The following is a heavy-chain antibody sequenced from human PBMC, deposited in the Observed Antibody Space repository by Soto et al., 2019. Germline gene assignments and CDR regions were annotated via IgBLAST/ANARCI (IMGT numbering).Heavy chain of an antibody. V-gene: IGHV4-30-4*01. CDR3: ARLNYGDKYTFDY. J-gene: IGHJ4*02. CDR1: GGSISSGDYY. Sequence: SETLSLTCTVSGGSISSGDYYWSWIRQPPGKGLEWIGYIYYSGSTYYNPSLKSRVTISVDTSKNQFSLKLSSVTAADTAVYYCARLNYGDKYTFDYWGQGTLVTVSS. CDR2: IYYSGST. D-gene: IGHD4-17*01.